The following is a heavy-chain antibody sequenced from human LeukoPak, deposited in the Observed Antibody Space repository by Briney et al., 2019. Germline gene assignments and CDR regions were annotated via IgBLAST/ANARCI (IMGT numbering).Heavy chain of an antibody. Sequence: PGRSLRLSCAASGFTFSSYGMHWVRQAPGKGLEWVAVIWYDGSNKYYADSVKGRFTISRDNSKNTLYLQMNSLRAEDTAVYYCARGGYCSSTSCPHYYYGMDVWGHGTTVTVSS. CDR2: IWYDGSNK. V-gene: IGHV3-33*01. CDR1: GFTFSSYG. J-gene: IGHJ6*02. D-gene: IGHD2-2*01. CDR3: ARGGYCSSTSCPHYYYGMDV.